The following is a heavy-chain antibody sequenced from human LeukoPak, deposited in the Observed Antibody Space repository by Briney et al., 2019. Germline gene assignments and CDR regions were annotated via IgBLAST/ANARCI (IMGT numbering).Heavy chain of an antibody. CDR3: AYSPYGDCNFHY. CDR2: IYWDDDK. J-gene: IGHJ4*02. Sequence: KASGPTLLKPTPTLTLTCTFSGFSLSTSGVGVGWIRQPPGKALEWLGIIYWDDDKLYRPSLKSRLTITKGTSKAQVVLMVTNVDPVDTATYYCAYSPYGDCNFHYWGQGTLVTVSS. V-gene: IGHV2-5*02. D-gene: IGHD2-21*01. CDR1: GFSLSTSGVG.